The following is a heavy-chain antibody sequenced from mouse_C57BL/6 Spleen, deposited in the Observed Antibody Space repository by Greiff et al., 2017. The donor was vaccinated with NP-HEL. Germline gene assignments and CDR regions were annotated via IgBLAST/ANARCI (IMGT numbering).Heavy chain of an antibody. CDR1: GFNIKNTY. D-gene: IGHD1-1*01. CDR3: ARDYYGSSYCFDY. Sequence: VQLKQSVAELVRPGASVKLSCTASGFNIKNTYMHWVKQRPEQGLEWIGRIDPANGNTKYAPKFQGKATITADTSSNTAYLQLSSLTSEDTAIYYCARDYYGSSYCFDYWGQGTTLTVSS. V-gene: IGHV14-3*01. J-gene: IGHJ2*01. CDR2: IDPANGNT.